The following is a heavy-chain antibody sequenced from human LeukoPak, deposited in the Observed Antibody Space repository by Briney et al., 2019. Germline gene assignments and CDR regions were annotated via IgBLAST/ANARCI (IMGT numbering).Heavy chain of an antibody. D-gene: IGHD3-3*01. Sequence: ASVKVSCKASGGTFSSYAISWVRQAPGQGLEWMRGIIPIFGTANYAQKFQGRVTITADESTSTAYMELSSLRSEDTAVYYCARSITIFGVVDYYYYMDAWGKGTTVTVSS. CDR1: GGTFSSYA. CDR3: ARSITIFGVVDYYYYMDA. J-gene: IGHJ6*03. CDR2: IIPIFGTA. V-gene: IGHV1-69*13.